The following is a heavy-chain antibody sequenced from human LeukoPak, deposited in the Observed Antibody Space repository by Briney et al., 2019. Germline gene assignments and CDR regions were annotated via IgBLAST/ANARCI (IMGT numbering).Heavy chain of an antibody. CDR3: ARPAYSYPLAFGFFDY. CDR2: ISFSGST. Sequence: SDTQSLTHTVSGGSIRSNSFYWGWIRQPPGKGLEWIGSISFSGSTSYSPSLKSRITISVDTSKNEFSLKLDSVTAADTAVYYCARPAYSYPLAFGFFDYWGQGALVTVST. D-gene: IGHD5-18*01. V-gene: IGHV4-39*01. CDR1: GGSIRSNSFY. J-gene: IGHJ4*02.